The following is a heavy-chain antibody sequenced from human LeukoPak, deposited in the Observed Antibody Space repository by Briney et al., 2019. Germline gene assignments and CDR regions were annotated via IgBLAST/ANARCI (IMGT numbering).Heavy chain of an antibody. Sequence: SETLSLTCTVSGGSISSYYWSWIRQPAGKGLEWIGRIYTSRSTNYNASLKSRVSMSVDTSKSQFSLKLSSVTAADTAVFYCARENSGSYREFDYWGQGTLVTVSS. CDR3: ARENSGSYREFDY. CDR1: GGSISSYY. J-gene: IGHJ4*02. V-gene: IGHV4-4*07. D-gene: IGHD1-26*01. CDR2: IYTSRST.